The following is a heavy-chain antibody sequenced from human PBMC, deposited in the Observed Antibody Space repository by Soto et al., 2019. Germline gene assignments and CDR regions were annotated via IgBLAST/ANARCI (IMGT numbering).Heavy chain of an antibody. V-gene: IGHV4-59*01. J-gene: IGHJ6*02. CDR3: ARASTVTTRYGMDV. CDR1: GGSISSYY. CDR2: IYHSGST. D-gene: IGHD4-17*01. Sequence: SETLSLTCTVSGGSISSYYWSWIRQPPGKGLEWIGYIYHSGSTNYNPSLKSRVTISVETSKSQFSLKLSSVTAADTAVYYCARASTVTTRYGMDVWGQGTTVTVSS.